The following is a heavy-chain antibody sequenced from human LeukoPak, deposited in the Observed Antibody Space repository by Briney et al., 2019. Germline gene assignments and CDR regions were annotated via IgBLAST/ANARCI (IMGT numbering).Heavy chain of an antibody. Sequence: GGSLRLSCAASGFTFSSYSMNWVRQAPGKGLEWVSSIGSSSSYIYYADSVKGRFTISRDNAKNSLYLQMNSLRAEGTAVYYCARDRASGYSLDAFDIWGQGTMVTVSS. V-gene: IGHV3-21*01. J-gene: IGHJ3*02. CDR2: IGSSSSYI. D-gene: IGHD3-3*01. CDR1: GFTFSSYS. CDR3: ARDRASGYSLDAFDI.